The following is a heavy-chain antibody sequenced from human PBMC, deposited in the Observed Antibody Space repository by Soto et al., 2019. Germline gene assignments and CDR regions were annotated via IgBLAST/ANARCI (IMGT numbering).Heavy chain of an antibody. CDR2: IYHSGST. CDR3: ARDPDYYDILTGYYPSYYYGMDV. Sequence: PGGSLRLSCAASGFTFRNYAMTWARQPPGKGLEWIGEIYHSGSTNYNPSLKSRVTISVDKSKNQFSLKLSSVTAADTAVYYCARDPDYYDILTGYYPSYYYGMDVWGQGTTVTVSS. D-gene: IGHD3-9*01. J-gene: IGHJ6*02. V-gene: IGHV4-4*02. CDR1: GFTFRNYAM.